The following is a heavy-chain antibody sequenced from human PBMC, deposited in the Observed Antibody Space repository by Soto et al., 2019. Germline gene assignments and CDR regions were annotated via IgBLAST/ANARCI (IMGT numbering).Heavy chain of an antibody. D-gene: IGHD6-19*01. Sequence: GGSLRLSCAASRFTFTTYAMNWVRQAPGKGLEWVALMSSDGTNEHYADSVRGRFTVSRDNSRNTLFLQMNNLRTDDTAVHYCARCGYISGWYCYFDFWGLGTLVTVSS. CDR3: ARCGYISGWYCYFDF. CDR1: RFTFTTYA. J-gene: IGHJ4*02. CDR2: MSSDGTNE. V-gene: IGHV3-30-3*01.